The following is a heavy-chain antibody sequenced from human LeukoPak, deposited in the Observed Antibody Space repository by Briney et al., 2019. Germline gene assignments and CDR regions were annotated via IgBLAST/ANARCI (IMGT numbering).Heavy chain of an antibody. J-gene: IGHJ3*02. CDR1: GFTFSSYW. D-gene: IGHD3-22*01. Sequence: PGGSLRLSCAASGFTFSSYWMSWVRQAPGKGLEWVASMNQDGGEKYYVDSVKGRFTISRDNAMNSLYLQMNSLRAEDTAVYYCASHITVIAVRAFDIWGHGTMVTVSS. CDR3: ASHITVIAVRAFDI. CDR2: MNQDGGEK. V-gene: IGHV3-7*05.